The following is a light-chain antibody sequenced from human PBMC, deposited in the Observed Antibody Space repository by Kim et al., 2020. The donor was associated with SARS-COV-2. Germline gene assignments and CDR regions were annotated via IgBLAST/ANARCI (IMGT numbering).Light chain of an antibody. CDR1: QTVSSFY. CDR2: NAY. J-gene: IGKJ1*01. Sequence: EIVLTQSPGTLSLSPGERATLSCRASQTVSSFYLAWYQQKPGQTPRLLIYNAYIRATGIPDRFSGSGSGTDFTLTISRLEPEDFAVYFCHQYGTSPRTFGQVNKVDIK. V-gene: IGKV3-20*01. CDR3: HQYGTSPRT.